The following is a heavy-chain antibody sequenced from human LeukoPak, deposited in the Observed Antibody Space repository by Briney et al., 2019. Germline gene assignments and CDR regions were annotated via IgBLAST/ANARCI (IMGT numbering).Heavy chain of an antibody. CDR3: ALDSEAPPYYFSTSCYMAHAFGF. CDR2: IKPDGSEK. J-gene: IGHJ3*01. V-gene: IGHV3-7*01. Sequence: GGSLRLSYAASGISFSSYWMSWVRQAPGKGLELVANIKPDGSEKYYVDSVKGRFTISRDNAKNSLYLQMNSLRAEDTAVYYNALDSEAPPYYFSTSCYMAHAFGFWGQGTMVTVSS. CDR1: GISFSSYW. D-gene: IGHD2-2*02.